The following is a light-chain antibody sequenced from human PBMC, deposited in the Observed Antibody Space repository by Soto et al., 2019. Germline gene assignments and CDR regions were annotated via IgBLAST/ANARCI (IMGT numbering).Light chain of an antibody. Sequence: QSALTQPVSVSGSPGQSITISCTGTYSDVGSYNLVSWYQQHPGKAPKLMVYEGSKRPSGVSDRFSGSKSGNTASLTISSLQAEDEADYYCSSYAGGRTLVFGGGTKLTVL. CDR2: EGS. J-gene: IGLJ3*02. CDR3: SSYAGGRTLV. V-gene: IGLV2-23*01. CDR1: YSDVGSYNL.